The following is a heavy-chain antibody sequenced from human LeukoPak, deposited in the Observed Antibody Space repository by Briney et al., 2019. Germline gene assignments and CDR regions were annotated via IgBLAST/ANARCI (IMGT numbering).Heavy chain of an antibody. CDR2: INPNSGGT. D-gene: IGHD5-24*01. V-gene: IGHV1-2*02. CDR3: ARDYGDGYNLGFGASGY. Sequence: ASVKVSCKASGYTFTGYYMHWVRQAPGQGLEWMGWINPNSGGTNYAQKFQGRVTMTRDTSISTAYMELSRLRSDDTAVYYCARDYGDGYNLGFGASGYWGQGTLVTVSS. CDR1: GYTFTGYY. J-gene: IGHJ4*02.